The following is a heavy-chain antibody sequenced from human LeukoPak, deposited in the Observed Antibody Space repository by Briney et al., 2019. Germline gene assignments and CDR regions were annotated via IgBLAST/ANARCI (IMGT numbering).Heavy chain of an antibody. CDR3: AKRRYGDYRYYFDF. CDR2: INDSDDT. D-gene: IGHD4-17*01. Sequence: GGSLRLSCAASGFTFTYAWMSWVRQAPGKGLEWVSIINDSDDTYYADSVKGRFTISRDNSRNTLLMQMNSLRAEDTAIYYCAKRRYGDYRYYFDFWGQGTLVTVSS. V-gene: IGHV3-23*01. CDR1: GFTFTYAW. J-gene: IGHJ4*02.